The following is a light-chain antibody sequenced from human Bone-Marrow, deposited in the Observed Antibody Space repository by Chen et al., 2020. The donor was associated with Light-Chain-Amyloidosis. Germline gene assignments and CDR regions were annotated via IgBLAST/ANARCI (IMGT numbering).Light chain of an antibody. Sequence: SYELTQPPSVSVSRGQTASITCSGDDLPTKYAYWYEEKPGQPPVLVLHSDTARPSACCERFSGTSGGTTATLTISRVQADEVADYHCQSADSSGNYEVILGGGTKLTVL. V-gene: IGLV3-25*02. CDR1: DLPTKY. CDR2: SDT. CDR3: QSADSSGNYEVI. J-gene: IGLJ2*01.